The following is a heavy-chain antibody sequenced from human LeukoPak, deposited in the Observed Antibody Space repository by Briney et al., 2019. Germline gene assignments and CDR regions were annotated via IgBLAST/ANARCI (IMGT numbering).Heavy chain of an antibody. J-gene: IGHJ4*02. Sequence: SETLSLTCTVSGGSISSSSYCWGWIRQPPGKGLEGIGSIYYSGSTYYNPSLKSRVTISVDTSKNQFSLKLSSVTAADTAVYYCARVGPIFGVVDYWGQGTLVTVSS. CDR1: GGSISSSSYC. D-gene: IGHD3-3*02. V-gene: IGHV4-39*01. CDR2: IYYSGST. CDR3: ARVGPIFGVVDY.